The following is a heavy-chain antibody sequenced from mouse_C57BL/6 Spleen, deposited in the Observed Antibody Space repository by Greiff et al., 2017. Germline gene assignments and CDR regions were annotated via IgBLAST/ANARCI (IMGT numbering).Heavy chain of an antibody. CDR3: ARGGTTVVARYFDV. J-gene: IGHJ1*03. CDR2: IDPSDSYT. Sequence: VQLQQSGAELVMPGASVKLSCKASGYTFTSYWMHWVKQRPGQGLEWIGEIDPSDSYTNYNQKFKGKSTLTVDKSSSTAYMQLSSLTSEDSAVYYCARGGTTVVARYFDVWGTGTTVTVSS. D-gene: IGHD1-1*01. V-gene: IGHV1-69*01. CDR1: GYTFTSYW.